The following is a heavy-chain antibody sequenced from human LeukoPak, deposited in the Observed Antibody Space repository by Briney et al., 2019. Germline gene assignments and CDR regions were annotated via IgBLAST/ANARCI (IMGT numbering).Heavy chain of an antibody. D-gene: IGHD1-26*01. V-gene: IGHV3-30*04. CDR3: AESCGSYYSDY. Sequence: TGGSLRLSCAASGFTFSSYAMHWVRQAPGKGLEWVAVISYDGSNKYYADSMKGRFTISRDNAKTTLYLQMNSLRAEDTAVYYCAESCGSYYSDYWGQGTLVTVSS. CDR1: GFTFSSYA. CDR2: ISYDGSNK. J-gene: IGHJ4*02.